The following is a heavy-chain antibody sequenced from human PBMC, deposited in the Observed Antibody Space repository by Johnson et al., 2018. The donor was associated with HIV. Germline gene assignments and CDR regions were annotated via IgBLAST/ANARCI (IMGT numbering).Heavy chain of an antibody. CDR2: ISYDGSDK. D-gene: IGHD6-6*01. V-gene: IGHV3-30*03. J-gene: IGHJ3*02. Sequence: QVQLVESGGGVVQPGRSLRLSCAASGFTFDDYGLTWVRQAPGKGLAWVAAISYDGSDKYHADSVKGRFTISRDNSKNTLYLQMNSLGAEETAVYYCARASVSSPRYSSSSDDAFDIWGQGTMVTVSS. CDR3: ARASVSSPRYSSSSDDAFDI. CDR1: GFTFDDYG.